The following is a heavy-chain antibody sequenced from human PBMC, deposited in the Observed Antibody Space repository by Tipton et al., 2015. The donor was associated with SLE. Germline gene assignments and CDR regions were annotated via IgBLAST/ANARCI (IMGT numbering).Heavy chain of an antibody. CDR3: ARVDLRHDGSVGYFDN. CDR2: IYHNGSP. J-gene: IGHJ4*02. V-gene: IGHV4-30-2*01. Sequence: LRLSCTVSGDFIRRAGSSWSWIRQPPGKGLEWIGYIYHNGSPYYNPSLKSRVTISVDWSTSQFSLILSAVTAADTAVYYCARVDLRHDGSVGYFDNWGQVTLVTISA. CDR1: GDFIRRAGSS. D-gene: IGHD3-10*01.